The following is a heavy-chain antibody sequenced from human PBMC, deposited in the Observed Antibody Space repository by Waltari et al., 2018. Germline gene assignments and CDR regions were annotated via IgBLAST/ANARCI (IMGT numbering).Heavy chain of an antibody. D-gene: IGHD3-10*01. Sequence: EVQLVESGGGLVQPGRSLRLSCAASGFTFDDYAMHWVRQAPGKCLEWVSGISWNSGSIGYADSVKGRFTISRDNAKNSLYLQMNSLRAEDTALYYCAKAHLRFGELLPFDYWGQGTLVTVSS. CDR1: GFTFDDYA. V-gene: IGHV3-9*01. CDR2: ISWNSGSI. J-gene: IGHJ4*02. CDR3: AKAHLRFGELLPFDY.